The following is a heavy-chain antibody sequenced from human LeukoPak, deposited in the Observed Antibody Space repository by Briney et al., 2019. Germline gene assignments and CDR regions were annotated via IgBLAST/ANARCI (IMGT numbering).Heavy chain of an antibody. CDR2: IYYSGST. Sequence: PSETLSLTCTVPGGSISSYYWSWIRQPPGKGLEWIGYIYYSGSTNYNPSLKSRVTISVDTSKSQFSLKLSSVTAADTAVYYCARGPNNLGYYYYGMDVWGQGTTVTVSS. CDR1: GGSISSYY. D-gene: IGHD7-27*01. J-gene: IGHJ6*02. CDR3: ARGPNNLGYYYYGMDV. V-gene: IGHV4-59*01.